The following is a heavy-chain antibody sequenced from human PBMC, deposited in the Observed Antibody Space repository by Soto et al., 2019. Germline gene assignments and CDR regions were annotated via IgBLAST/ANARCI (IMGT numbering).Heavy chain of an antibody. J-gene: IGHJ6*02. CDR1: GFTFSSYW. V-gene: IGHV3-7*01. CDR2: IKQDGSEK. Sequence: EVQLVESGGGLVQPGGSLRLSCADSGFTFSSYWMSWVRQAPVKGLEWVGNIKQDGSEKNYVDSVKGRFTISRDNAKKSLYLQKNSLRAEDTAVYYGARIASTGRGWDVWGQGTTVVVSS. CDR3: ARIASTGRGWDV. D-gene: IGHD6-13*01.